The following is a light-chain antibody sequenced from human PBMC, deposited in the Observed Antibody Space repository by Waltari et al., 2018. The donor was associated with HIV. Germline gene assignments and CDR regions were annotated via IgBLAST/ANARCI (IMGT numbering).Light chain of an antibody. CDR3: QSADSSGSFVL. CDR1: ALPRQT. CDR2: KDT. Sequence: SYELTQPPSVSVSPGQTARVTCSGGALPRQTVFLYRQKPGQAPMLVIYKDTERPSGIPERLSGSSSGTTATLTISEVQAEDGADYYCQSADSSGSFVLFGGGTKLTVL. V-gene: IGLV3-25*03. J-gene: IGLJ3*02.